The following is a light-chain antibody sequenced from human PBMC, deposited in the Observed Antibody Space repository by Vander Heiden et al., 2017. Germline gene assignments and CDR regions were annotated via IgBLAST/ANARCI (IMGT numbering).Light chain of an antibody. CDR2: DVT. J-gene: IGLJ3*02. V-gene: IGLV2-14*03. Sequence: QSALTQPASMSGSPGQSTILPCPGTGSDIYDSNYVSWYQQHPGKAPKLMIYDVTNRPAGVSNRFSGSKSDNTASLTISGLQAEDEADYYCSSYISSGALVFGGGTKLTVL. CDR1: GSDIYDSNY. CDR3: SSYISSGALV.